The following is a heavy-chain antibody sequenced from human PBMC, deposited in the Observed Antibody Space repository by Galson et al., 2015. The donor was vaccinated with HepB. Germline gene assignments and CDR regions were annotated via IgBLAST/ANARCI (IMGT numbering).Heavy chain of an antibody. CDR1: GVDFKSHG. V-gene: IGHV1-69*13. D-gene: IGHD3-3*01. J-gene: IGHJ5*02. CDR3: ARVGVVAALRAWSDT. CDR2: ILPLIRTT. Sequence: SVKVSCKVSGVDFKSHGLNWVRQAPGEGLEWMGGILPLIRTTTYAQKFQGRVTITADEFTTTSYMELSSLTTEDTAVYYCARVGVVAALRAWSDTWGQGTLVAVSS.